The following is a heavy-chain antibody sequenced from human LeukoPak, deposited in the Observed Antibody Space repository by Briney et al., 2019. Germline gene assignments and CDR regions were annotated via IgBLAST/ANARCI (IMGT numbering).Heavy chain of an antibody. D-gene: IGHD1-26*01. J-gene: IGHJ5*02. CDR3: ARVEVGATNWFDP. V-gene: IGHV4-59*01. Sequence: PSETLSLTCAVYGGSFSGYYWSWIRQPPGKGLEWIGYIYYSGSTNYNPSLKSRVTISVDTSKNQFSLKLSSVTAADTAVYYCARVEVGATNWFDPWGQGTLVTVSS. CDR1: GGSFSGYY. CDR2: IYYSGST.